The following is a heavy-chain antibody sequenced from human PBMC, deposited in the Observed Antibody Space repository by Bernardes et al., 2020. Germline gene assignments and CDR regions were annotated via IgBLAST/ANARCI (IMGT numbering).Heavy chain of an antibody. D-gene: IGHD2-2*01. CDR3: ARDGPGDIVVVPAASGMDV. Sequence: GGSLRLSCAASGFTFSSYAMHWVRQAPGKGLEWVAVISYDGSNKYYADSVKGRFTISRDNSKNTLYLQMNSLRAEDTAVYYCARDGPGDIVVVPAASGMDVWGQGTTVTVSS. J-gene: IGHJ6*02. V-gene: IGHV3-30*04. CDR1: GFTFSSYA. CDR2: ISYDGSNK.